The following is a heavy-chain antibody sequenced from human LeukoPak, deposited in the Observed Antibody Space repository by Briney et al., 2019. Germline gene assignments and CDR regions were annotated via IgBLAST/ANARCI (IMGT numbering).Heavy chain of an antibody. CDR2: INHSGST. CDR1: GGSFSGYY. CDR3: ARDVGSGSYFDY. D-gene: IGHD3-10*01. Sequence: SETLSLTCAVYGGSFSGYYWSWIRQPPGKGLEWIGEINHSGSTNYNLSLKSRVTISVDTSKNQFSLKLSSVTAADTAVYYCARDVGSGSYFDYWGQGTLVTVSS. J-gene: IGHJ4*02. V-gene: IGHV4-34*01.